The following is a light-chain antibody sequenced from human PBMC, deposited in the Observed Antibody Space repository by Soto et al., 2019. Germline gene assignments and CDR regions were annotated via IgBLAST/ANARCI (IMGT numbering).Light chain of an antibody. CDR3: QTWGTGIRWV. CDR1: SGHSSYA. CDR2: LNSDGSH. J-gene: IGLJ3*02. Sequence: QSVLTQSPSASASLGASVKLTCTLSSGHSSYAIAWHQQQPEKGPRYLMKLNSDGSHSKGDGIPDRFSGSSSGAERYLTISSLQSEDEADSYCQTWGTGIRWVFGGGTKLTVL. V-gene: IGLV4-69*01.